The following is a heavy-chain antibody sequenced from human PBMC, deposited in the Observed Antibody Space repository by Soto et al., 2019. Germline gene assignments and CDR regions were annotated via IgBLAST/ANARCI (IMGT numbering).Heavy chain of an antibody. Sequence: QVQLVESGGGVVEPGRSLRLSCAASGFTFSSYGMHWVRQAPGKGLEWVAVIWYDGSNKYYADSVKGRFTISRDNSKNTLYLQMNSLRAEDTAVYYCARDGVWSSSSWYSSYYYGMDVWGQGTTVTVYS. CDR1: GFTFSSYG. CDR3: ARDGVWSSSSWYSSYYYGMDV. J-gene: IGHJ6*02. CDR2: IWYDGSNK. V-gene: IGHV3-33*01. D-gene: IGHD6-13*01.